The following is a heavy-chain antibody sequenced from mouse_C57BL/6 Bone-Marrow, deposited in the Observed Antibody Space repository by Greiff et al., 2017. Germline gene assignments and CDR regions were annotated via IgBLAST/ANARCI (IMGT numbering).Heavy chain of an antibody. CDR2: IYPRDGST. CDR3: AKTTVVATDWYFDV. J-gene: IGHJ1*03. CDR1: GYTFTSYD. D-gene: IGHD1-1*01. Sequence: ESGPELVKPGASVKLSCKASGYTFTSYDINWVKQRPGQGLEWIGWIYPRDGSTKYNEKFKGKATLTVDTSSSTAYMELHSLTSEDSAVYFCAKTTVVATDWYFDVWGTGTTVTVSS. V-gene: IGHV1-85*01.